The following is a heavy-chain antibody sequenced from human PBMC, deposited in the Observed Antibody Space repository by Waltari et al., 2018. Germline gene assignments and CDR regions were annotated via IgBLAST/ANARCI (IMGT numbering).Heavy chain of an antibody. V-gene: IGHV1-46*01. CDR2: INPSGGST. CDR3: ARGMLRHDAFDI. D-gene: IGHD2-8*01. Sequence: QVQLVQSGAEVKKPGASVKVSCKASGYTFTSYYMHWVRQAPGQGLEWMGIINPSGGSTSYAQKFQCRVPMPRDTSTSPVYMELSSLRSEDPAVYYCARGMLRHDAFDIWGQGTMVTVSS. J-gene: IGHJ3*02. CDR1: GYTFTSYY.